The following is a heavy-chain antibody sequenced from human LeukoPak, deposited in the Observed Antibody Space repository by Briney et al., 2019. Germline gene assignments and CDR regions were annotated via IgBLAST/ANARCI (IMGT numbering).Heavy chain of an antibody. V-gene: IGHV3-33*01. CDR2: IWYDGSNK. CDR3: ARGVAGRGYNYYGMDV. D-gene: IGHD6-19*01. Sequence: GGSLRLSCAPSGFTFSSYGMHWVRQAPGKGLEWVAVIWYDGSNKYYADSVKGRFTISRDNSKNTLYLQMNSLRAEDTAVYYCARGVAGRGYNYYGMDVWGQGTTVTVSS. CDR1: GFTFSSYG. J-gene: IGHJ6*02.